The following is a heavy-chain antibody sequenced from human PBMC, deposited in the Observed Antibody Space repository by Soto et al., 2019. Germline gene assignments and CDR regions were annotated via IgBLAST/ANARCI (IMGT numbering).Heavy chain of an antibody. J-gene: IGHJ6*02. V-gene: IGHV5-51*01. CDR2: IYPGDSDT. CDR1: GYSFTSYW. D-gene: IGHD3-22*01. CDR3: ARLGDEGYYPSHYYYGMDV. Sequence: PGESLKITCKGSGYSFTSYWIGWVRQMPGKGLEWMGIIYPGDSDTRYSPSFQGQVTISADKSISTAYLQWSSLKASDTAMYYCARLGDEGYYPSHYYYGMDVWGQGTTVTVSS.